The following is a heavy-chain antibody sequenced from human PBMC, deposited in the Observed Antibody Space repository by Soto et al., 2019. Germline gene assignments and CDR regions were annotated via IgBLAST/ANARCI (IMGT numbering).Heavy chain of an antibody. CDR3: ARDTSTLNIVVGYYFDY. D-gene: IGHD2-2*01. V-gene: IGHV1-2*04. Sequence: ASVKVSWKASGYAFTSYYMHWVRQAPGQGLEWMGWINPNSGGTNYAQKFQGWVTMTRDTSISTAYMELSRLRSDDTAVYYCARDTSTLNIVVGYYFDYWGQGTLVTVSS. CDR1: GYAFTSYY. CDR2: INPNSGGT. J-gene: IGHJ4*02.